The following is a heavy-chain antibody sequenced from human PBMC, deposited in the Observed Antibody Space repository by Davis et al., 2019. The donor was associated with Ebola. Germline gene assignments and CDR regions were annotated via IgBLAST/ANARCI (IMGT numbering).Heavy chain of an antibody. J-gene: IGHJ6*02. V-gene: IGHV3-33*03. CDR3: AKDGVGYCSSTSCPDYYYYGMDV. CDR2: IWYDGSNK. Sequence: GESLKISCAASGFTFSSYGMHWVRQAPGKGLEWVAVIWYDGSNKYYADSVKGRFTISRDNSKNTLYLQMNSLRAEDTAVYYCAKDGVGYCSSTSCPDYYYYGMDVWGQGTTVTVSS. D-gene: IGHD2-2*01. CDR1: GFTFSSYG.